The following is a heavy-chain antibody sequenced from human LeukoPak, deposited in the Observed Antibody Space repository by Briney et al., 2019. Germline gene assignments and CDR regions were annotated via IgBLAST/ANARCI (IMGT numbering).Heavy chain of an antibody. CDR3: ARPRGAAAGTFGFDP. V-gene: IGHV3-30*03. CDR1: GFTFTSYV. J-gene: IGHJ5*02. D-gene: IGHD6-13*01. Sequence: GGSLRLSCAASGFTFTSYVMHWVRQALDKGLQWVALISYDGSNKYYADSVKGRFTISRDNSKNTLYLQMNSLRAEDAAVYYCARPRGAAAGTFGFDPWGQGTLVTVSS. CDR2: ISYDGSNK.